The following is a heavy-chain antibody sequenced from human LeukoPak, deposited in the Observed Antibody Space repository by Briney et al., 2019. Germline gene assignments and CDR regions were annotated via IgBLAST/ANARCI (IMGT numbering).Heavy chain of an antibody. CDR3: AKACSYYDSSGYYYFDRDYFDY. CDR1: GFTFSSYG. CDR2: ISYDGSNK. Sequence: GRSLRLSCAASGFTFSSYGMHWVRQAPGKGLEWVAVISYDGSNKYYADSVKGRFTISRGNSKNTLYLQMNSLRAEDTAVYYCAKACSYYDSSGYYYFDRDYFDYWGQGTLVTVSS. J-gene: IGHJ4*02. D-gene: IGHD3-22*01. V-gene: IGHV3-30*18.